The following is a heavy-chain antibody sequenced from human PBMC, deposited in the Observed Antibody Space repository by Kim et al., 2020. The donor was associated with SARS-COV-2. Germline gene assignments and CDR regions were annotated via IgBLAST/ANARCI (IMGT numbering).Heavy chain of an antibody. Sequence: GGSLRLSCAASGFTFSGYSMEWVRQTPDKGLEWVAVISQDGSNNYYADSVKGRFTISRDNSKNTLYMQMNSLRPEDTALYYCARQDERTYYFDYWGQGTLVTVSS. CDR2: ISQDGSNN. D-gene: IGHD1-1*01. V-gene: IGHV3-30-3*01. CDR3: ARQDERTYYFDY. J-gene: IGHJ4*02. CDR1: GFTFSGYS.